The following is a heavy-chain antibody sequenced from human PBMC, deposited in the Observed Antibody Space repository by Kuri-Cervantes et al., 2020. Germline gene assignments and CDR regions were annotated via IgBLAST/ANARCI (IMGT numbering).Heavy chain of an antibody. CDR1: GFNFNDYY. J-gene: IGHJ4*02. Sequence: SRGAYGFNFNDYYMSWIRQAPGKGLEWVSYISSSGSTIYYADSVKGRFTISRDNAKNSLYLQMNSLRAEDTAVYYCARGDALYGSGSYYSVTLDYWGQVTLVTVSS. CDR2: ISSSGSTI. V-gene: IGHV3-11*04. CDR3: ARGDALYGSGSYYSVTLDY. D-gene: IGHD3-10*01.